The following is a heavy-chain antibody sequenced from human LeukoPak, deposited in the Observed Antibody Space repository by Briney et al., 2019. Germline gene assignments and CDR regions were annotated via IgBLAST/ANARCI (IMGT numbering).Heavy chain of an antibody. J-gene: IGHJ4*02. CDR2: MNPNSGNT. CDR3: ARAPTVTNPYLMNY. D-gene: IGHD4-17*01. CDR1: GYTFTSYD. Sequence: ASVKVSCKASGYTFTSYDINWVRQATGQGLEWMGWMNPNSGNTGYAQKFQGRVTMTRNTSISTAYMELSSLRSEDTAVYYCARAPTVTNPYLMNYWGQGTLVTVSS. V-gene: IGHV1-8*01.